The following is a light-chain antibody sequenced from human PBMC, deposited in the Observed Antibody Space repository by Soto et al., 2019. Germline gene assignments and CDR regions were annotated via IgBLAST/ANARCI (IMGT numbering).Light chain of an antibody. CDR1: QSISSY. CDR3: QQYDNWPPV. CDR2: GAS. Sequence: VMTQSPATLSVSPGERATLSCRASQSISSYLAWYQHQPGQAPRLLIYGASPRATGVPARFSGSGSGTEFTLTISSLQSEDFAVYYCQQYDNWPPVFGGGTKVEI. V-gene: IGKV3-15*01. J-gene: IGKJ4*01.